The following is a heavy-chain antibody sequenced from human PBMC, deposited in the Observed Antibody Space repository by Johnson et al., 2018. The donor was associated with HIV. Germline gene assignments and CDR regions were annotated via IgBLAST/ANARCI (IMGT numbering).Heavy chain of an antibody. D-gene: IGHD3-22*01. V-gene: IGHV3-66*02. CDR3: AREDTYYYDSSGYPRDAFDI. Sequence: QLVESGGGLVQPGGSLRLSCAASGFTVSSNYMSWVRQAPGKGLEWVSVIYSGGSTYYADSVKGRFTISRDNSKNTLYLQMNSLRAEDTAVYYCAREDTYYYDSSGYPRDAFDIWGQGTMVTVSS. J-gene: IGHJ3*02. CDR1: GFTVSSNY. CDR2: IYSGGST.